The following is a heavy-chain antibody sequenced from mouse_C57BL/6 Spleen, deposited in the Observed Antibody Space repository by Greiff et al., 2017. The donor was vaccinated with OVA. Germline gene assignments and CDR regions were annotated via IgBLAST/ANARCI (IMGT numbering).Heavy chain of an antibody. CDR1: GFTFSSYT. J-gene: IGHJ1*03. D-gene: IGHD2-4*01. V-gene: IGHV5-9*01. Sequence: DVKLVESGGGLVKPGGSLKLSCAASGFTFSSYTMSWVRQTPEKRLEWVATISGGGGNTYYPDSVKGRFTISRDNAKNTLYLQMSSLRSEDTALYYCARPLFYYDYDWYFDVWGTGTTVTVSS. CDR3: ARPLFYYDYDWYFDV. CDR2: ISGGGGNT.